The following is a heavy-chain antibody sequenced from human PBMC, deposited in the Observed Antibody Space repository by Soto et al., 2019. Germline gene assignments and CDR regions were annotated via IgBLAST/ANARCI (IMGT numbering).Heavy chain of an antibody. CDR2: IYHSGST. V-gene: IGHV4-4*02. Sequence: SETLSLTCAVSSGSISSSNWWSWVRQPPGKGLEWIGEIYHSGSTNYNPSLKSRVTISVDKSKNQFSLKLSSVTAADTAVYYCARDGYGDLQSFDYWGQGTLVTVSS. D-gene: IGHD4-17*01. CDR1: SGSISSSNW. CDR3: ARDGYGDLQSFDY. J-gene: IGHJ4*02.